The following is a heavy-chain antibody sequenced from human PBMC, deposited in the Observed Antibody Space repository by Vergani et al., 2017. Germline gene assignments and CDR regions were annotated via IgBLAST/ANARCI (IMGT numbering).Heavy chain of an antibody. CDR3: ARVKYSSSGYGESEAFDI. CDR1: GFTFSSYW. Sequence: EVQLVESGGGLVQPGGSLRLSCAASGFTFSSYWMSWVRQAPGKGLEWVANIKQDGSEKYYVDSVKGRFTISRDNAKNSLYLQMNSLRAEDTAVYYCARVKYSSSGYGESEAFDIWGQGTMVTVSS. D-gene: IGHD6-13*01. CDR2: IKQDGSEK. J-gene: IGHJ3*02. V-gene: IGHV3-7*01.